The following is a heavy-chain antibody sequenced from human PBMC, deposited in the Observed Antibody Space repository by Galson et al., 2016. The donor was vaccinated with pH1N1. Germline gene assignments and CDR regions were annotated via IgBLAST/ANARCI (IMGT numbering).Heavy chain of an antibody. CDR2: IDPSNSGT. Sequence: SVKASCKASGYTFTREYIHWVRQAPGQGLEWMGVIDPSNSGTTYSQNFQGLVTMTRDTSTNTVYMELSGLKSEDTAVYFCIRDLGRLRDYWGQGTLVTVSS. CDR1: GYTFTREY. V-gene: IGHV1-46*01. CDR3: IRDLGRLRDY. D-gene: IGHD7-27*01. J-gene: IGHJ4*02.